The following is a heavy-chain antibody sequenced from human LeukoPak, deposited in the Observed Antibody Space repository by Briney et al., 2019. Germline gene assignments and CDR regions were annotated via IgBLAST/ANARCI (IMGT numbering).Heavy chain of an antibody. Sequence: GGSLRLSCAASGFTFSDYWMHWVRQAPGKGLVWVSRINSDGYADSVKGRFTVSRDNAKNTLYLQMNSLGAEDTAVYYCARALSGKQCLDYWGQGTLVTVSS. D-gene: IGHD6-19*01. J-gene: IGHJ4*02. CDR3: ARALSGKQCLDY. CDR1: GFTFSDYW. V-gene: IGHV3-74*01. CDR2: INSDG.